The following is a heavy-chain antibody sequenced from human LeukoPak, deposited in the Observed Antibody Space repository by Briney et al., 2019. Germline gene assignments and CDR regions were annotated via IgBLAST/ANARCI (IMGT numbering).Heavy chain of an antibody. V-gene: IGHV4-59*08. J-gene: IGHJ4*02. CDR3: ARHGGTLGYFDN. CDR1: GGSISTYY. CDR2: VYHSGTT. Sequence: ASETLSLTCTVSGGSISTYYWSRIRQPPGKGLEWIGYVYHSGTTNYNPSLKRRVTISADTSKNQFSLKVKSVTAADTAVYYCARHGGTLGYFDNWGQGTLVTVSS. D-gene: IGHD1-26*01.